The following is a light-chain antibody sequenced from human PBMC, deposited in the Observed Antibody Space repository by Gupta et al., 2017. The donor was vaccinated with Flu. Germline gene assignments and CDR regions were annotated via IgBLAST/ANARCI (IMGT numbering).Light chain of an antibody. CDR3: QQGYSTPYT. Sequence: GDRVTITCRASHSIYNYLNWYQQQPGRAPKLLIYAASNLQTGVPSRFSGSGSGTDFTLTITGLLPEDFGAYYCQQGYSTPYTFGGGTKVDIK. CDR1: HSIYNY. V-gene: IGKV1-39*01. CDR2: AAS. J-gene: IGKJ4*01.